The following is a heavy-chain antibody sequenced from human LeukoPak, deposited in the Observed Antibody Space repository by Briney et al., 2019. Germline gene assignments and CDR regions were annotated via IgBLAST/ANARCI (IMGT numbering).Heavy chain of an antibody. J-gene: IGHJ4*02. V-gene: IGHV3-53*01. CDR3: ARGTVTIGYFDY. D-gene: IGHD4-11*01. Sequence: GGSLRLSCTASGFIVSSNYMSWVRQAPGKGLEGASVIYSGGSTDYSDSVKGRFTISRDNSKNTVYLQMNSLRAEDTAIYYCARGTVTIGYFDYWGQGTLVTVSS. CDR2: IYSGGST. CDR1: GFIVSSNY.